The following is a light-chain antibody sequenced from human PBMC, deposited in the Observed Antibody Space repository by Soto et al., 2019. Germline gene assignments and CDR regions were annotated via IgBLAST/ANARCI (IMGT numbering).Light chain of an antibody. J-gene: IGLJ2*01. CDR1: TSNIGYNF. CDR2: END. V-gene: IGLV1-51*02. Sequence: QSVLTQPPSVSAAPGQRVTISCSGSTSNIGYNFVSWYQQFPGAAPKLLIFENDKRVSGTPDRYCGSKSGTSGTLAITGLQTGGEADYYCASLESSLSIAVFGGGTKLTVL. CDR3: ASLESSLSIAV.